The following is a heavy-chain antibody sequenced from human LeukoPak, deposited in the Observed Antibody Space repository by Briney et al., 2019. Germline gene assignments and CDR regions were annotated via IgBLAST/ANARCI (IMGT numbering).Heavy chain of an antibody. J-gene: IGHJ5*02. CDR3: AKSGSLGYCSSTSCLGNWFDP. Sequence: GRSLRLSCAASGLTFSSYAMHWVRQAPGKGLEWVAVISYDGSNKYYADSVKGRFTISRDNSKNTLYLQMNSLRVEDTAVYYCAKSGSLGYCSSTSCLGNWFDPWGQGTLVTVSS. D-gene: IGHD2-2*01. CDR1: GLTFSSYA. CDR2: ISYDGSNK. V-gene: IGHV3-30-3*02.